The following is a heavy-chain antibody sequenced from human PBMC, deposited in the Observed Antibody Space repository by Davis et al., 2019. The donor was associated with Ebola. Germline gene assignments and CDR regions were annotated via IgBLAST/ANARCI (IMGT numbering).Heavy chain of an antibody. J-gene: IGHJ4*02. Sequence: GESLKISCAASGFTFSNYYLHWVRQAPGKGLEWVARIKTDGSTTRYADSVKGRFSISRDNARDSLFLQMNSLRVEDTAVYYCARRGPGYGDGYFDSWGQGILVTVSS. D-gene: IGHD4-17*01. CDR3: ARRGPGYGDGYFDS. CDR2: IKTDGSTT. CDR1: GFTFSNYY. V-gene: IGHV3-74*01.